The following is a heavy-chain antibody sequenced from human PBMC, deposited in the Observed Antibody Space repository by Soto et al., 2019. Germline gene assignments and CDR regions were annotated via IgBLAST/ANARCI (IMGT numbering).Heavy chain of an antibody. CDR2: IYYSGST. J-gene: IGHJ6*03. CDR3: AREEGYYYYMDV. CDR1: GGSISSYY. V-gene: IGHV4-59*01. Sequence: PSETLSLTCTVSGGSISSYYWSWIRQPPGKGLEWIGYIYYSGSTNYNPSLKSRVTISVDTSKNQFSLKLSSVTAADTAVYYCAREEGYYYYMDVWGKGTKVTVSS.